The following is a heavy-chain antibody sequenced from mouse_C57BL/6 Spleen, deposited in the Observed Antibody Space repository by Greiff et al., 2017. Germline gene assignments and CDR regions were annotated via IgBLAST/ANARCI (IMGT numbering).Heavy chain of an antibody. Sequence: VQLQQSGPVLVKPGASVKMSCKASGYTFTDYYMNWVKQSHGKSLEWIGVINPYNGGTSYNQKFKGKATLTVDKSSSTAYMELNSLTSEDSAVYYCARGGITTVSFFDDWGQGTTLTVSS. CDR2: INPYNGGT. D-gene: IGHD1-1*01. V-gene: IGHV1-19*01. CDR1: GYTFTDYY. J-gene: IGHJ2*01. CDR3: ARGGITTVSFFDD.